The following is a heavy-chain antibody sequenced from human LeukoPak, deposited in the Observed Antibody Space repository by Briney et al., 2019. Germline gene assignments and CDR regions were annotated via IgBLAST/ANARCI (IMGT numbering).Heavy chain of an antibody. CDR2: INPDGSTT. CDR3: AKDIGTYSSSLGFDY. J-gene: IGHJ4*02. Sequence: GGSLRLSCAASGFTLSTYWMHWVRQAPGKGLVWVSRINPDGSTTTYADSVEGRFTISRDNAKNSLYLQMNSLRAEDTALYYCAKDIGTYSSSLGFDYWGQGTLVTVSS. D-gene: IGHD6-13*01. V-gene: IGHV3-74*01. CDR1: GFTLSTYW.